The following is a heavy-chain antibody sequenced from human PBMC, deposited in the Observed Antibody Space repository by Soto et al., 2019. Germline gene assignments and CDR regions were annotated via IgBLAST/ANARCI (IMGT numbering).Heavy chain of an antibody. V-gene: IGHV3-15*07. Sequence: EVQLVXSGGGLVKPGGSLRLSCAGSGFTFSNVWMNWVRQAPGKGLEWVGRIKSETDGGTIDYAAPVKGRXXXSXDDSXXXXXXXXXXXXXEXTATYXCTPLALKXNSDWYPLSDWGQGTRVXVSS. J-gene: IGHJ4*02. CDR2: IKSETDGGTI. D-gene: IGHD6-19*01. CDR3: TPLALKXNSDWYPLSD. CDR1: GFTFSNVW.